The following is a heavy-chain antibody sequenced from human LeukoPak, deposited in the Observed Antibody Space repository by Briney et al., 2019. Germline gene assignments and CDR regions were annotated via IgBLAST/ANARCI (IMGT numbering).Heavy chain of an antibody. CDR2: IYTSGST. CDR3: ARDLTIFGVVPHLYMDV. D-gene: IGHD3-3*01. Sequence: SQTLSLTCTVSGGSISSGSYYWSWNRQPAGKGLEWIVRIYTSGSTNYNPSLKSRVTISVDTSKNQFSLKLSSVTAADTAVYYCARDLTIFGVVPHLYMDVWGKGTTVTVSS. V-gene: IGHV4-61*02. CDR1: GGSISSGSYY. J-gene: IGHJ6*03.